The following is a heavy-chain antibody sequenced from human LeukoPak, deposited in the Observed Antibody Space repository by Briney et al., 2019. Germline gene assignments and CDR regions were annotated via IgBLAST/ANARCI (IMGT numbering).Heavy chain of an antibody. CDR2: INQDGSEK. CDR1: GFTFSTSW. V-gene: IGHV3-7*02. CDR3: ARVRSGYYFDY. J-gene: IGHJ4*02. D-gene: IGHD3-22*01. Sequence: PGESLRLSCAASGFTFSTSWMSWVRQAPGKGLEWVANINQDGSEKYYVDSVKGRFTISRDNAKTSLYLQMNSLRDEDTAVYYCARVRSGYYFDYWGQGTLVTVSS.